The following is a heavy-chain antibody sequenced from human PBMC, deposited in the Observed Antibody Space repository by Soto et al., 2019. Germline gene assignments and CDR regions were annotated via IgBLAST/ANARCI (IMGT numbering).Heavy chain of an antibody. Sequence: GASVKVSCKASGYTFLNHDINWVRQAPGQGLEWMGWMVPDSGRTGYAKKYQGRVTMTRNTSTGTAYMELNSLTNEDTAVYYCARGDQFGFGVDYWG. CDR2: MVPDSGRT. V-gene: IGHV1-8*01. J-gene: IGHJ4*01. CDR1: GYTFLNHD. CDR3: ARGDQFGFGVDY. D-gene: IGHD3-10*01.